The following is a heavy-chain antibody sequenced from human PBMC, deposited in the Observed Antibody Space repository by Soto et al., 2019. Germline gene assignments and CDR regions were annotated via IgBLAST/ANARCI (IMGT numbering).Heavy chain of an antibody. CDR2: IYPGDSDT. V-gene: IGHV5-51*01. J-gene: IGHJ6*02. D-gene: IGHD3-10*01. Sequence: GESLKISCKGSGYNFASYWIGWVRQMPGKGLEWMGIIYPGDSDTRYSPSFQGQVTISADKSISTAYLQWSSLKASDTAMYYCAGGGVRGVITRTRDYYGMDVWGQGTTVTVSS. CDR1: GYNFASYW. CDR3: AGGGVRGVITRTRDYYGMDV.